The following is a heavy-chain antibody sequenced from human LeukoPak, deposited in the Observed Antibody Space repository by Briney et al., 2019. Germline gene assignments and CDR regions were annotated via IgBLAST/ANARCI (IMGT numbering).Heavy chain of an antibody. CDR3: ARVALYYDYVWGSYSSGPFDY. V-gene: IGHV3-21*01. J-gene: IGHJ4*02. CDR1: GFTFSNAW. CDR2: ISSSSSYI. D-gene: IGHD3-16*01. Sequence: GGSLRLSCAASGFTFSNAWMSWVRQAPGKGLEWVSSISSSSSYIYYADSVKGRFTISRDNAKNSLYLQMNSLRAEDTAVYYCARVALYYDYVWGSYSSGPFDYWGQGTLVTVSS.